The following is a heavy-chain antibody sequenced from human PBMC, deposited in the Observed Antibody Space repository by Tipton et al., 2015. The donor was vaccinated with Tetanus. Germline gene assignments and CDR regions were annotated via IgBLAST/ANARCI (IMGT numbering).Heavy chain of an antibody. J-gene: IGHJ5*02. CDR1: GGSVRSGSYY. CDR2: VSYSGST. D-gene: IGHD6-13*01. Sequence: LRLSCTVSGGSVRSGSYYWNWIRQPPGKGLEWIGYVSYSGSTNSNYSLKSRITISQDTSKNQFSLRLTSVTAAGTAVYYCAKAFGSSAWYGTWGQGTLVTVSS. CDR3: AKAFGSSAWYGT. V-gene: IGHV4-61*01.